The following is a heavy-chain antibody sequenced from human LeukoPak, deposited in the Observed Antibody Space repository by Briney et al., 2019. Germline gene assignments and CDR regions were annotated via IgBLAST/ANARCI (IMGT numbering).Heavy chain of an antibody. CDR1: GYTFTSYG. CDR2: ISAYNGNT. Sequence: GASVKVSCKASGYTFTSYGIRWVRQAPGQGLEWMGWISAYNGNTNYAQKLQGRVTMTTDTSTSTAYMELRSLRSDDTAVYYCARDDPDLKAHNWFDPWGQGTLVTVSS. V-gene: IGHV1-18*01. J-gene: IGHJ5*02. CDR3: ARDDPDLKAHNWFDP.